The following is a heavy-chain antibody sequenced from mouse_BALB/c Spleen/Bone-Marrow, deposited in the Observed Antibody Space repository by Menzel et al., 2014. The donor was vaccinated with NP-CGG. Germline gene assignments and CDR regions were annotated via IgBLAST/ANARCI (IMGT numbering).Heavy chain of an antibody. D-gene: IGHD2-4*01. Sequence: EVKVVEPGGGLVQPGGSLRLSCATSGFTFTDYYMSWVRQPPGKALEWLGFIRNKANGYTTEYSASVKGRFTISRDNSQSILYLQMNTLRAEDSATYYCARDRGLTYFDYWGQGTTLTVSS. J-gene: IGHJ2*01. V-gene: IGHV7-3*02. CDR2: IRNKANGYTT. CDR1: GFTFTDYY. CDR3: ARDRGLTYFDY.